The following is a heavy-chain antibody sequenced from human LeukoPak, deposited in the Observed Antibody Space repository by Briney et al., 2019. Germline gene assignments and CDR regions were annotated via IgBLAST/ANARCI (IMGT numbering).Heavy chain of an antibody. CDR3: ARDRVAVTNNDWYFDL. V-gene: IGHV1-46*01. CDR2: IYPRDGST. D-gene: IGHD1/OR15-1a*01. Sequence: ASVKVSCKASGYTFTSNYIHWVRQAPGQGLEWMGMIYPRDGSTSYAQKFQGRVTVTRDTSTSTVYMELSSLRSEDTAVYYCARDRVAVTNNDWYFDLWGRGTLVTVSS. CDR1: GYTFTSNY. J-gene: IGHJ2*01.